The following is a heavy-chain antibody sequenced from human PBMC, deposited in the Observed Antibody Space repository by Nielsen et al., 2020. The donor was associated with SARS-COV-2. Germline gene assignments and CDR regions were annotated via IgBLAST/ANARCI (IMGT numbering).Heavy chain of an antibody. CDR1: GYTFTSYA. Sequence: ASVKVSCKASGYTFTSYAMHWVRQAPGQGLEWMGWISAYNGNTNYAQKLQGRVTMTTDTSTSTAYMELRSLRSDDTAVYYCARVGGFIPFYYYYGMDVWGQGTTVTVSS. CDR2: ISAYNGNT. D-gene: IGHD2-2*02. J-gene: IGHJ6*02. V-gene: IGHV1-18*01. CDR3: ARVGGFIPFYYYYGMDV.